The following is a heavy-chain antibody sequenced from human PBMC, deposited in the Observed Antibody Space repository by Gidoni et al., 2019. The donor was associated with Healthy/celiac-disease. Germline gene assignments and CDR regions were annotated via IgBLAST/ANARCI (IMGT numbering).Heavy chain of an antibody. D-gene: IGHD6-19*01. CDR2: IRGSGGST. CDR1: GFTFSSYG. V-gene: IGHV3-23*01. J-gene: IGHJ4*02. Sequence: EVQLLESGGGLVQPGGSLRLSCAASGFTFSSYGMSWVRQAPGKGLEWVSAIRGSGGSTYYADSVKGRFTISRDNSKNTLYLQMNSLRAEDTAVYYCAKDLQYSVAGKGGWGQGTLVTVSS. CDR3: AKDLQYSVAGKGG.